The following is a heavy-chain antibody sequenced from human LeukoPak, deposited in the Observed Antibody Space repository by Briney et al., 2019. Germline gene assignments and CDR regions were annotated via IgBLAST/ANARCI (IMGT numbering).Heavy chain of an antibody. CDR3: ARDRAAAATRFVHFDY. Sequence: PSETLSLTCTVSGGSISSYYWSWIRQPAGKGLEWIGRIYTSGSTNYNPSLKSRVTMSVDTSKNQSSLKLSSVTAADTAVYYCARDRAAAATRFVHFDYWGQGTLVTVSS. V-gene: IGHV4-4*07. CDR1: GGSISSYY. D-gene: IGHD6-13*01. J-gene: IGHJ4*02. CDR2: IYTSGST.